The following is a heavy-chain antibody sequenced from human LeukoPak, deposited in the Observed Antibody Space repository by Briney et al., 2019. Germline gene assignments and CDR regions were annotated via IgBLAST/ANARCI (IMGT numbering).Heavy chain of an antibody. Sequence: GGSLRLSCAASGFTFSIYWMHWVRQAPGKGLDSGSVIYSVGSTYDSDSVKGRFTISRDNSKNALYLPMNSLRGEDTAVYYCASEISYYDSSGPYAFDIWGQGTMVTVSS. D-gene: IGHD3-22*01. CDR3: ASEISYYDSSGPYAFDI. CDR2: IYSVGST. V-gene: IGHV3-53*01. J-gene: IGHJ3*02. CDR1: GFTFSIYW.